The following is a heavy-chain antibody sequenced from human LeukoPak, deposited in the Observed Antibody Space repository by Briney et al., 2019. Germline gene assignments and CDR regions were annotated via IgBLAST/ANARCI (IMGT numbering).Heavy chain of an antibody. CDR2: IIPIFGTT. J-gene: IGHJ1*01. D-gene: IGHD4-17*01. CDR3: ARDYGDYAEYFQN. Sequence: GSSVKVSCKASGVTFSSSAINWVRQAPGQGLEWIGRIIPIFGTTNYAQKFQGRVTITKDESTSTDYMELSSLRSDDTAVYYCARDYGDYAEYFQNWGQGTLVTVSS. V-gene: IGHV1-69*05. CDR1: GVTFSSSA.